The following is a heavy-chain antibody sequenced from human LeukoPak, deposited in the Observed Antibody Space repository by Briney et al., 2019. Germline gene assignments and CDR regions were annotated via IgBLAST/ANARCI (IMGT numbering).Heavy chain of an antibody. J-gene: IGHJ4*02. CDR3: AGKYYYDSSGYFYVDW. Sequence: SGTLSLTCAVSGGSISSSNWWSWVRQPPGKGLEWIGEIYHSGSTYYNPSLKSRVTISMDTTKNQFSLKLTSVTAADTAVYYCAGKYYYDSSGYFYVDWWGQGTLVTVSS. CDR1: GGSISSSNW. V-gene: IGHV4-4*02. D-gene: IGHD3-22*01. CDR2: IYHSGST.